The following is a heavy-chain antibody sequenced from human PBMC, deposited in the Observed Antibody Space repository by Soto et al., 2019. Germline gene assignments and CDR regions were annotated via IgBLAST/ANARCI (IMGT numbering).Heavy chain of an antibody. CDR2: IYYSGST. V-gene: IGHV4-59*01. CDR3: AVALTTRGGNWFDP. J-gene: IGHJ5*02. Sequence: SETLSLTCSVSGGSISSYYWSWIRQPPGKGLEWIGYIYYSGSTNYNPSLKSRVTISVDTSKNQFSLKLSSVTAADTAVYYCAVALTTRGGNWFDPWGQGTLVTVYS. CDR1: GGSISSYY. D-gene: IGHD3-16*01.